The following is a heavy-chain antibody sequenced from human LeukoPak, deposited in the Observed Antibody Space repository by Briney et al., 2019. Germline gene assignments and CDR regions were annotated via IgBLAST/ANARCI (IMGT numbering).Heavy chain of an antibody. V-gene: IGHV4-59*01. CDR1: GGSISSYY. CDR3: ARVAAAAPDAFDI. J-gene: IGHJ3*02. Sequence: SETLSLTCTVSGGSISSYYWSWIRQPPGKGLEWIGYIYYSGSTNYNPSLKSRVTISVDTSKNQFSLKLGSVTAADTAVYYCARVAAAAPDAFDIWGQGTMVTVSS. CDR2: IYYSGST. D-gene: IGHD6-13*01.